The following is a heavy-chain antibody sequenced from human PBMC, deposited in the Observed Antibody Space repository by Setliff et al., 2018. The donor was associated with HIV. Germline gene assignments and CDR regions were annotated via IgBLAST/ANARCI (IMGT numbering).Heavy chain of an antibody. CDR1: GYTFTSYY. CDR2: INPSGGST. V-gene: IGHV1-46*01. D-gene: IGHD3-22*01. CDR3: AREGDYYDSSGYRYFQH. J-gene: IGHJ1*01. Sequence: GASVKVSCKASGYTFTSYYMHWVRQAPGQGLEWMGIINPSGGSTSYAQKFQCRVTMTRDTSTSTVYMELSSLRSEDTAVYYCAREGDYYDSSGYRYFQHWGQGTLVTVSS.